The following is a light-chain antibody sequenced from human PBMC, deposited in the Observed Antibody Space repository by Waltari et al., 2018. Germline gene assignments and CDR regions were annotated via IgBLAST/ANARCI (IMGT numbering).Light chain of an antibody. CDR3: QQYYSTPLT. CDR1: QSVLYSSNNKNY. V-gene: IGKV4-1*01. J-gene: IGKJ3*01. Sequence: DIVMTQSPDSLAVSLGERATINCKSSQSVLYSSNNKNYLAWYQQKPGQPPKLLIYWASTRESGVHDLFSGSGSGTDFTLTISSLQAEDVAVYYCQQYYSTPLTFGPGTKVDIK. CDR2: WAS.